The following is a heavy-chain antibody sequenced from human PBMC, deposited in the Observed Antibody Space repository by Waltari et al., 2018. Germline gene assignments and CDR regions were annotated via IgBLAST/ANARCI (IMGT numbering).Heavy chain of an antibody. CDR1: GFTFSSYG. CDR2: ISYDGSNK. Sequence: QVQLVESGGGVVQPGRSLRLSCAASGFTFSSYGMPWVRQDPGKGLGWVAVISYDGSNKYYADSVKGRFTISRDNSKNTLYLQMNSLRAEDTAVYYCAKDRIAARPGSYYYYGMDVWGQGTTVTVSS. J-gene: IGHJ6*02. V-gene: IGHV3-30*18. CDR3: AKDRIAARPGSYYYYGMDV. D-gene: IGHD6-6*01.